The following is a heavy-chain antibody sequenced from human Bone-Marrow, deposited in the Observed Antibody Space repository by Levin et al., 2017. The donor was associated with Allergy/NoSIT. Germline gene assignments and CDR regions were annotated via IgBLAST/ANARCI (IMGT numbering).Heavy chain of an antibody. CDR3: ARATPGDWYFDL. CDR1: GFTFSTYT. D-gene: IGHD7-27*01. Sequence: GGSLRLSCAASGFTFSTYTLNWFRQAPGKGLEWVSSLSSDSSYTYYADSLRGRFAISRDNARKSLFLHMSSLTVDDTAVYFCARATPGDWYFDLWGRGTLVTVSS. CDR2: LSSDSSYT. V-gene: IGHV3-21*01. J-gene: IGHJ2*01.